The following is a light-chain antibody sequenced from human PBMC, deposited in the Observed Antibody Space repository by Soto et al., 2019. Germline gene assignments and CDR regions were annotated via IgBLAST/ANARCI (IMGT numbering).Light chain of an antibody. CDR1: QAISNY. Sequence: DIQMTQSPSSLSASVGDSVTITCRASQAISNYLAWFQQKPGKPPKLLIYAASTLESGVPSRFSGGRSGTDFTLTISSLQPEDVATFYCQKYDSLPFTFGPGTKVDLK. CDR3: QKYDSLPFT. V-gene: IGKV1-27*01. CDR2: AAS. J-gene: IGKJ3*01.